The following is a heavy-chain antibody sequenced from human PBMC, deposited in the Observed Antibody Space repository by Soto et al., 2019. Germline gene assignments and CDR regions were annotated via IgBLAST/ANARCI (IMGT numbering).Heavy chain of an antibody. CDR3: TKRMALQDS. D-gene: IGHD2-15*01. V-gene: IGHV3-23*01. CDR2: ISDSGADK. J-gene: IGHJ4*02. CDR1: GFTTNKHA. Sequence: EVQLLESGGGLIQRGGSLRLSCAVSGFTTNKHAMSWVRQAPEKGLGWVAGISDSGADKFYAESVRGRFSISRDASRNTLYLQMSALRPDPTAIYYCTKRMALQDSWGQGTPVTFSA.